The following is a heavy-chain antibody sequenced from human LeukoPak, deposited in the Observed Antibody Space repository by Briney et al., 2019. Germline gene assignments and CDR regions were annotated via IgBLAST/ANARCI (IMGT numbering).Heavy chain of an antibody. CDR1: GFTLSSYW. CDR2: INHSGST. CDR3: ARYDSSGYYPFDY. D-gene: IGHD3-22*01. V-gene: IGHV4-34*01. J-gene: IGHJ4*02. Sequence: GSLRLSCVASGFTLSSYWVTWVRQAPGKGLEWIGEINHSGSTNYNPSLKSRVTISVDTSKNQFSLKLSSVTAADTAVYYCARYDSSGYYPFDYWGQGTLVTVSS.